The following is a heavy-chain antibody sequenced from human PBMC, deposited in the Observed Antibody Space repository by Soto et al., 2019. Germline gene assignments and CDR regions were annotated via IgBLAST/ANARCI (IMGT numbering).Heavy chain of an antibody. CDR3: AKNWNWGSLVH. D-gene: IGHD7-27*01. J-gene: IGHJ4*02. CDR1: GDSVSSGTYY. CDR2: IYYSGST. V-gene: IGHV4-61*01. Sequence: PSETLSLTCTVSGDSVSSGTYYWSWIRQPPGKGLEWIGYIYYSGSTNYNPSLKSRVTISVDTPKNQFSLKLSSVTAADTAVYYCAKNWNWGSLVHWGQGTLVTVSS.